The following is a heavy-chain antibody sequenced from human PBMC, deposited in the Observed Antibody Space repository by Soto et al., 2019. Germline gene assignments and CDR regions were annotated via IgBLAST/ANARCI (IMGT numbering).Heavy chain of an antibody. J-gene: IGHJ4*02. CDR3: ARDGDFMVRGVIYY. CDR1: GGSLSRGDYY. D-gene: IGHD3-10*01. CDR2: IYYSGST. Sequence: SGTLSLTRTVSGGSLSRGDYYWSWIRQPPGKGLEWIGYIYYSGSTYYNPSLKSRVTISVDTSKNQFTLKLSSVTAADTAVYYCARDGDFMVRGVIYYWGQGTLVTVSS. V-gene: IGHV4-30-4*08.